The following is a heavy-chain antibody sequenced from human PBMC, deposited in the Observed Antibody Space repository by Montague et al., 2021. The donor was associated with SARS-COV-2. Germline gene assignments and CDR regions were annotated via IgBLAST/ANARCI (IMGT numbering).Heavy chain of an antibody. CDR3: ARDRLDFGAGRQGTIAF. CDR1: GDSITNHY. V-gene: IGHV4-4*07. Sequence: SETLSLTCSVSGDSITNHYWSWIRQPTGKGLEWIGRMHFTGKTNFSPFFSSRLTMSADTSKNQFSLKLTSVTAADTAIYFCARDRLDFGAGRQGTIAFWGQGTLITVSS. D-gene: IGHD3-10*01. J-gene: IGHJ4*02. CDR2: MHFTGKT.